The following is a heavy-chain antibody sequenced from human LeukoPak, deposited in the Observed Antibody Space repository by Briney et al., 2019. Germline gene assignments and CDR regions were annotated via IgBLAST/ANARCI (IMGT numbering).Heavy chain of an antibody. CDR1: GYTFTSYY. V-gene: IGHV1-46*01. Sequence: ASVKVSCKASGYTFTSYYMHWVRQAPGQGLEWMGIINPSGGSTSYAQKFQGRVTVTRDTSTSTVYMELSSLRSEDTAVYYCAREITIFGVVGCMDVWGQGTTVTVSS. J-gene: IGHJ6*02. CDR2: INPSGGST. CDR3: AREITIFGVVGCMDV. D-gene: IGHD3-3*01.